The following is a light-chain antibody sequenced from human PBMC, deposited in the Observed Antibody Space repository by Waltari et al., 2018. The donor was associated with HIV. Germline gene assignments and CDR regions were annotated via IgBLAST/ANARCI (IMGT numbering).Light chain of an antibody. Sequence: EIVLTQSPDTVSLSPGERATLSCRASQTVSSSSLAWYQQKPGQTPRLLIYGASTRATGIPARFSGSGSGTEFTLTISSLQSEDFAVYYCQHYNNWPPWTFGQGTKVEIK. CDR3: QHYNNWPPWT. V-gene: IGKV3-15*01. J-gene: IGKJ1*01. CDR1: QTVSSS. CDR2: GAS.